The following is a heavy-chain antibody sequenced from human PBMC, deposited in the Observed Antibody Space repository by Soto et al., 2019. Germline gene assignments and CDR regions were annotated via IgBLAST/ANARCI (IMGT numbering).Heavy chain of an antibody. J-gene: IGHJ3*02. CDR1: GDRVSSNSAA. D-gene: IGHD2-15*01. Sequence: SPTLSLTCAISGDRVSSNSAAWNWIRQSPSRGLEWLGRTYYRSKWYNDYAVSVKSRITINPDTSKNQFSLQLNSVTPEDTAVYYCARDVSHRSWVQPPPPDAFDIWGQGTMVTVSS. CDR2: TYYRSKWYN. V-gene: IGHV6-1*01. CDR3: ARDVSHRSWVQPPPPDAFDI.